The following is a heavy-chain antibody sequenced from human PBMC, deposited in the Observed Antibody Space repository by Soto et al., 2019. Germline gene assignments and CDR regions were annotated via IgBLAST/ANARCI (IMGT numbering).Heavy chain of an antibody. CDR1: GFTFSSYA. V-gene: IGHV3-23*01. D-gene: IGHD4-17*01. CDR3: AKPPKGDYVPFDY. J-gene: IGHJ4*02. Sequence: GGSLRLSCAASGFTFSSYAMSWVRQAPGKGLEWVSAISGSGGSTYYADSVKGRFTISRDNSKNTLYLQMNSLRSEDTAVYYCAKPPKGDYVPFDYWGQGTLVTVSS. CDR2: ISGSGGST.